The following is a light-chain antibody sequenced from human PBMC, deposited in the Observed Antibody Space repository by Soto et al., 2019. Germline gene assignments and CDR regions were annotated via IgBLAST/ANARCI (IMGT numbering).Light chain of an antibody. CDR1: QSVSSN. Sequence: DKVMTQSPATLSVSPGERATLSCRASQSVSSNLAWYQQKPGQAPRLLIYAASTSATDIPARFSGSGSGTEFTLTISSLQSEDFAVYYCHQYGSSPFTFGQGTKLEIK. CDR3: HQYGSSPFT. CDR2: AAS. J-gene: IGKJ2*01. V-gene: IGKV3-15*01.